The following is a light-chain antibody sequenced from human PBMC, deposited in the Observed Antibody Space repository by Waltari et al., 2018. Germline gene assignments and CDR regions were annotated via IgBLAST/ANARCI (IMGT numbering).Light chain of an antibody. CDR2: SAS. CDR1: QDIRNA. Sequence: TQSSSSLSATVGERVPITCRASQDIRNAFAWYQQKPGKAPKLLLYSASRLESGVPSRFSGSGSGTDYTLTITGLQPEDSATYYCQQFSGILWTFGQGTKVEIK. J-gene: IGKJ1*01. V-gene: IGKV1-NL1*01. CDR3: QQFSGILWT.